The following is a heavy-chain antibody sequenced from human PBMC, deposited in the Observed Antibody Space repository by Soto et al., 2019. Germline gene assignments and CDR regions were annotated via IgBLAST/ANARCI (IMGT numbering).Heavy chain of an antibody. D-gene: IGHD5-12*01. CDR2: IWYDGSNN. CDR3: ARDLGYSGYDKRYYYYGMDV. J-gene: IGHJ6*02. CDR1: GFTFSSYG. Sequence: QVQLVESGGGVVQPGRSLRLSCAASGFTFSSYGMHWVRQAPGKWLEWVAVIWYDGSNNYYADSVKGRFTISRDNSKHTLYLQMNSLRAEDRAVYYCARDLGYSGYDKRYYYYGMDVWGQGTTVTVSS. V-gene: IGHV3-33*01.